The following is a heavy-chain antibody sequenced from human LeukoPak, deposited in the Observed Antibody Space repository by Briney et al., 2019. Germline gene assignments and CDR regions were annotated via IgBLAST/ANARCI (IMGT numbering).Heavy chain of an antibody. CDR2: INPNSGGT. J-gene: IGHJ5*02. Sequence: ASVKVSCKASGYTFTGYYMHWVRQAPGQGLEWMGWINPNSGGTNYAQKFQGRVTMTRDTSISTAYMELGRLRSDDTAVYYCARGARITGTSWFDPWGQGTLVTVSS. V-gene: IGHV1-2*02. D-gene: IGHD1-7*01. CDR1: GYTFTGYY. CDR3: ARGARITGTSWFDP.